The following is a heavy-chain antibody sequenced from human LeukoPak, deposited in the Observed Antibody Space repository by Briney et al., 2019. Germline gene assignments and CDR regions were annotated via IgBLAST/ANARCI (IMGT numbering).Heavy chain of an antibody. CDR2: VRSKGDGGTT. J-gene: IGHJ1*01. CDR3: ARGGYQFEH. CDR1: GFTFGNYA. V-gene: IGHV3-49*03. D-gene: IGHD3-16*02. Sequence: GGSLRLSCTASGFTFGNYAMSWFRQAPGKGLEWIGSVRSKGDGGTTEYAASVKGRFIISGDDSKSIAYLQMDSLKTEDTAVYYCARGGYQFEHWGQGTLVTVSS.